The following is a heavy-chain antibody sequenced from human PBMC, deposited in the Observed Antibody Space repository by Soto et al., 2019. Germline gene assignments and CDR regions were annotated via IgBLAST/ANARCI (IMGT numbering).Heavy chain of an antibody. Sequence: PSETLSLTCTVSSGSISSGGYSWSWIRQPPGKGLERIGYIYHSGSTYYNPSLKSRVTISVDTSKNQFSLKLTSVTAADTAVYYCARDKITGLFDYWGQGTLVTVSS. CDR1: SGSISSGGYS. CDR3: ARDKITGLFDY. D-gene: IGHD2-8*02. J-gene: IGHJ4*02. V-gene: IGHV4-30-2*01. CDR2: IYHSGST.